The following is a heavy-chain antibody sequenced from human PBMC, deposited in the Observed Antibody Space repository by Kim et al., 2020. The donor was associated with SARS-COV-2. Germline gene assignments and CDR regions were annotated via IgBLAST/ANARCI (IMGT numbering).Heavy chain of an antibody. V-gene: IGHV3-21*01. Sequence: GGSLRLSCAASGFTFSSHSMNWVRQAPGKGLEWVSSISSSSSYIYYADSVKGRFTISRDNAKNSLYLQMNSLRAEDTAVYYCARDSRIAVAGTGNFQHWGQGTLVTVSS. D-gene: IGHD6-19*01. CDR3: ARDSRIAVAGTGNFQH. CDR1: GFTFSSHS. J-gene: IGHJ1*01. CDR2: ISSSSSYI.